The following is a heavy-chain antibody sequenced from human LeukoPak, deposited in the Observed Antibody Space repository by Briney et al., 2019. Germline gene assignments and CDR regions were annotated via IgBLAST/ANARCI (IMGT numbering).Heavy chain of an antibody. CDR3: ARGRIGKLGRYFDY. J-gene: IGHJ4*02. V-gene: IGHV4-34*01. D-gene: IGHD6-13*01. CDR2: INHSGST. Sequence: PSETLSLTCAVYGGSFSGYYWSWIRQPPGKGLEWIGEINHSGSTNYNPSLKSRVTISVDTSKNQFSLKLSSVTAADTAVYYCARGRIGKLGRYFDYWGQGTLVTVSS. CDR1: GGSFSGYY.